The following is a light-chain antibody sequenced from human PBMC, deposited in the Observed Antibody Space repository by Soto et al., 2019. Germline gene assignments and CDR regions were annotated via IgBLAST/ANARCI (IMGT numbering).Light chain of an antibody. J-gene: IGKJ3*01. CDR2: GAS. CDR3: QQYGSSPPIT. V-gene: IGKV3-20*01. CDR1: QSVSSSY. Sequence: EIVLTQSPGTLSLSPGERATLSCRASQSVSSSYLAWYQQKPGQAPRLLIYGASSRATGIPDRFSGSGSGTDLTLTISRLEPEDFAVYDCQQYGSSPPITFGPGTKVDIK.